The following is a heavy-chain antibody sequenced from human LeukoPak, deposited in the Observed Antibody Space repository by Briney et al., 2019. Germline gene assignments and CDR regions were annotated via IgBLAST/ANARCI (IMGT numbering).Heavy chain of an antibody. CDR1: GGTFSSYA. Sequence: SVKVSCKASGGTFSSYAISWVRQAPGQGLEWMGGIIPIFGTANYAQKFQGRVTITTDESTSTAYMELSSLRSEDTAVYYCAKQTNWGFQVPDFWGQGTLVTVSS. J-gene: IGHJ4*02. CDR3: AKQTNWGFQVPDF. V-gene: IGHV1-69*05. CDR2: IIPIFGTA. D-gene: IGHD7-27*01.